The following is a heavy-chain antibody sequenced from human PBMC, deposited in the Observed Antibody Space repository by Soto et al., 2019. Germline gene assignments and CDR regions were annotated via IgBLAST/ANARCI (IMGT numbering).Heavy chain of an antibody. Sequence: QVHLQESGPGLVKPSGTLSLTCAVSGGSISTPYWWTRVRQPPGKELEWIGDVYHSGGNNYNPSLMSRVTISLDKSKNQFSLKMMSVTAADTAIYYCAYSTGWYRLDVWGQGTMVIVSS. CDR1: GGSISTPYW. D-gene: IGHD6-19*01. J-gene: IGHJ3*01. V-gene: IGHV4-4*02. CDR3: AYSTGWYRLDV. CDR2: VYHSGGN.